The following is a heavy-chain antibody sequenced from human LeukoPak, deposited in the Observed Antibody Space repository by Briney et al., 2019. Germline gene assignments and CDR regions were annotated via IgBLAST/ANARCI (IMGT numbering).Heavy chain of an antibody. V-gene: IGHV3-7*01. CDR3: AKDQVGCSGGSCYSAGDYYYYYGMDV. CDR2: IKQDESEK. Sequence: GGSLRLSCAASGFTFSRYWMSWVRQAPGKGLEWVANIKQDESEKYFLDSVKGRFSISRDNAKNSLYLQMNSLRAEDTAVYYCAKDQVGCSGGSCYSAGDYYYYYGMDVWGQGTTVTVSS. J-gene: IGHJ6*02. D-gene: IGHD2-15*01. CDR1: GFTFSRYW.